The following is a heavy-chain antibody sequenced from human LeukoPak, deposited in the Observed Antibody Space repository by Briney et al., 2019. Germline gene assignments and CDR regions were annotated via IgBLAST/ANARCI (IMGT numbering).Heavy chain of an antibody. CDR2: IYYSGST. CDR1: GGSISSYY. CDR3: ARLIAARPDEDR. V-gene: IGHV4-59*01. J-gene: IGHJ5*02. D-gene: IGHD6-6*01. Sequence: SETLSLTCTVSGGSISSYYWSWIRQPPGKGLEWIGYIYYSGSTNYNPSLKSRVTISVDTSKNQFSLKLSSVTAADTAVYYCARLIAARPDEDRWGQGTLVTVSA.